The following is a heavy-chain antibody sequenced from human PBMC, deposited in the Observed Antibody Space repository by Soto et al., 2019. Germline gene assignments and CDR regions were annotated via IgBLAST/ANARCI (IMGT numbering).Heavy chain of an antibody. CDR3: AIMETFGSLNLFDP. D-gene: IGHD3-16*01. V-gene: IGHV1-8*01. Sequence: SVKVSCKASGYSFTTNYVSWVRQATGQGLEMMGWMNPGSGDTGYAQKFQGRVTMTRDISIATAYMELSSLRSDDTAIYYCAIMETFGSLNLFDPWGQGTLVTGSS. J-gene: IGHJ5*02. CDR2: MNPGSGDT. CDR1: GYSFTTNY.